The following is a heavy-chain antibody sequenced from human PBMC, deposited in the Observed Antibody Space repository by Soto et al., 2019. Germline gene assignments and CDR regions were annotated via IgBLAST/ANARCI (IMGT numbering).Heavy chain of an antibody. J-gene: IGHJ6*02. CDR1: GFTFSSYD. Sequence: PGGALRLTCADSGFTFSSYDMHWVRQAPGKGLEWVAVISYDGSNKYYADSVKGRFTISRDNSKNTLYLQMNSLRAEDTAVYYCARDSYTSYSSSWYYYYGMDVWGQGTTVTVSS. D-gene: IGHD6-13*01. V-gene: IGHV3-30-3*01. CDR3: ARDSYTSYSSSWYYYYGMDV. CDR2: ISYDGSNK.